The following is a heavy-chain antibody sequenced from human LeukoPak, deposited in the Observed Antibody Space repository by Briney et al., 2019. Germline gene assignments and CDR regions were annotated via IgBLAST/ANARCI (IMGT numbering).Heavy chain of an antibody. V-gene: IGHV1-2*02. CDR2: INPNSGVT. CDR1: GYTFTGYY. Sequence: ASVKVSCKASGYTFTGYYMHWVRQAPGQGLEWMGWINPNSGVTNYAQKFQGRVTMTRDTSISTAYMELSRLRSDDTAVYYCARDSANWITMMVVDPGSCDYWGQGTLVTVSS. D-gene: IGHD3-22*01. CDR3: ARDSANWITMMVVDPGSCDY. J-gene: IGHJ4*02.